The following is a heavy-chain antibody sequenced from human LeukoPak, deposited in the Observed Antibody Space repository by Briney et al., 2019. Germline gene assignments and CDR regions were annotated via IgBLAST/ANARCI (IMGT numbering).Heavy chain of an antibody. Sequence: GRSLRLSCAASGFTFSSYGMHWVRQAPGKGLEWVAVISYDGSNKYHADSVKGRFTISRDNSKNTLYLQMNSLRAEDTAVYYCARDLGTFGGFYYYYGMDAWGQGTTVTVSS. D-gene: IGHD3-16*01. CDR1: GFTFSSYG. J-gene: IGHJ6*02. CDR2: ISYDGSNK. CDR3: ARDLGTFGGFYYYYGMDA. V-gene: IGHV3-30*03.